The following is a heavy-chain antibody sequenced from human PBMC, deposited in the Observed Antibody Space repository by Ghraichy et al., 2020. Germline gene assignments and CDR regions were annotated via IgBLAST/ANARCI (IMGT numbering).Heavy chain of an antibody. J-gene: IGHJ4*02. D-gene: IGHD2-2*01. CDR2: INPNSGGT. Sequence: ASVKVSCKASGYTFTAYFMHWVRQAPGQGLEWVGRINPNSGGTYYAQKFQGRVTMTRDTSISTAFLELTSLTSDDTAVYYCASERLVSPAAPLGYWGQGTLITVSS. V-gene: IGHV1-2*02. CDR3: ASERLVSPAAPLGY. CDR1: GYTFTAYF.